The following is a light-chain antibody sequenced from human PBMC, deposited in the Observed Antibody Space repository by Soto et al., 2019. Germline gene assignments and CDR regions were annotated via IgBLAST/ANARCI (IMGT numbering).Light chain of an antibody. CDR1: QSIRST. CDR3: QQRDNWPPYT. CDR2: AAS. Sequence: EIVLTQSPATLSLSPGERATLSCRASQSIRSTLGWYQQKPGQAPRLLIYAASNRATGVPARFSGSGSGTDFTLTISSLEPEDFAVYYCQQRDNWPPYTFGQGTKLEIK. V-gene: IGKV3-11*01. J-gene: IGKJ2*01.